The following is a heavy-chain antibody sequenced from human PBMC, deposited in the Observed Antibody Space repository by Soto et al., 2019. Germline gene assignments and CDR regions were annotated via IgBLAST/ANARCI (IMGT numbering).Heavy chain of an antibody. CDR2: IIPLLNIP. Sequence: QVQLVQSGAEVKKPGSSVKVSCKASGGTFSRNTISWVRQAPGQGLEWMGRIIPLLNIPNYAQNFQGRVMMTAERSTTTGYMEVSSLKSEDTAVYYCARDRGLVSAVGGKMVNRYGLDVWGQGTTVTVSS. CDR1: GGTFSRNT. J-gene: IGHJ6*02. V-gene: IGHV1-69*08. CDR3: ARDRGLVSAVGGKMVNRYGLDV. D-gene: IGHD3-10*01.